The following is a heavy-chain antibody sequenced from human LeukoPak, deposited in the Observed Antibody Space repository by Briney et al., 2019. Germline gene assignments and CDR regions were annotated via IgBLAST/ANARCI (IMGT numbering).Heavy chain of an antibody. CDR3: ARQWPYFDY. D-gene: IGHD6-19*01. J-gene: IGHJ4*02. CDR1: GGSISTYY. CDR2: VYTTGT. Sequence: PSETQSLTCTVSGGSISTYYWSWIRQPAGKGLEWIGHVYTTGTNYNPSLKSRVTMSVDTSKNQFSLRLSSVTAADTAVYYCARQWPYFDYWGQGTLVTVSS. V-gene: IGHV4-4*07.